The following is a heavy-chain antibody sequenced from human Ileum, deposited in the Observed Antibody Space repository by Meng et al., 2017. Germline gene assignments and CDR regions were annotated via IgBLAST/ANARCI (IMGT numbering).Heavy chain of an antibody. J-gene: IGHJ4*02. CDR2: VXDGGNT. V-gene: IGHV4-34*01. Sequence: QVQLQQWGAGLLKPSETLSLTCAVYGGSFSGYYWSWIRQPPEKGLEWIGEVXDGGNTKYSPSLRSRVTISVDRSNKLISLKLKSVTAADTAVYYCARHSGCVQRHWGQGSLVTVSS. D-gene: IGHD3-22*01. CDR1: GGSFSGYY. CDR3: ARHSGCVQRH.